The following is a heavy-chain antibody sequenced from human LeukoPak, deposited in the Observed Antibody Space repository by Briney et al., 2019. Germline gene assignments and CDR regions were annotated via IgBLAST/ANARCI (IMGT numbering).Heavy chain of an antibody. CDR3: ARVGKNGWDFDH. D-gene: IGHD6-19*01. V-gene: IGHV3-7*01. Sequence: GALRLSCAASGFTFSSYEMNWVRQAPGKGLEWVANINEGGNSKYYVDSGRGRFTISRDKTKDLLHLQMSSLRAEDTAVYYCARVGKNGWDFDHWGQGTLVTVSS. J-gene: IGHJ4*02. CDR1: GFTFSSYE. CDR2: INEGGNSK.